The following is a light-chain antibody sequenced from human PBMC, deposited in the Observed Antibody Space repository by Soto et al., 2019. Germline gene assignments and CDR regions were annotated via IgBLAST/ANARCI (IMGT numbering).Light chain of an antibody. Sequence: QSVLAQPRSVSGSPGQSVTISCTGTGNDVGAYNYVSWYQQHPGRAPKLMIYDVARWPSGVPDRFSGSKSGNTASLTISGLPAEDEAEYFCFSYTNTYTYLLGTGTKVTVL. CDR1: GNDVGAYNY. J-gene: IGLJ1*01. CDR2: DVA. CDR3: FSYTNTYTYL. V-gene: IGLV2-11*01.